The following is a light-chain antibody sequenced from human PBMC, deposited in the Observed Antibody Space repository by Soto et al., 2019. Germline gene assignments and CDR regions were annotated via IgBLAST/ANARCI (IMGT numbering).Light chain of an antibody. CDR2: GAS. CDR3: QQYKNWPYT. Sequence: EIVMTQSPATLSASPGESATLSCRASQSLSSDLAWYQQKPGQAPRLLIYGASTRVTGIPARFSGSESGTEFTLTISSLQSEDFAVYYCQQYKNWPYTFGQGTKLEIK. CDR1: QSLSSD. V-gene: IGKV3-15*01. J-gene: IGKJ2*01.